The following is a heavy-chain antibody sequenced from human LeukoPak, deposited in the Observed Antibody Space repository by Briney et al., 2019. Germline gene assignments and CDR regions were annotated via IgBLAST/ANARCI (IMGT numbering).Heavy chain of an antibody. CDR3: ARRGGSGRAFDY. D-gene: IGHD1-26*01. J-gene: IGHJ4*02. V-gene: IGHV4-39*01. CDR1: GASISGGTYH. CDR2: IYYTGST. Sequence: SETLSLTCSVSGASISGGTYHWGWIRQPPGKGLEWIGSIYYTGSTYDNPSLKSRVTISVDTSKNQFSLKLSSVTAADTAVYYCARRGGSGRAFDYWGQGTLVTVSS.